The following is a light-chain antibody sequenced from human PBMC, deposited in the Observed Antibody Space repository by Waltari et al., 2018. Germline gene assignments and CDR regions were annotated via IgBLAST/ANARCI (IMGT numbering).Light chain of an antibody. V-gene: IGLV2-14*01. Sequence: QSALTQPASVSGSPGQSITISCTGTSSDIGGYNYVSWYQHHPGKAPKLIIYEVSNRPSGVSNRFSGSKSGNTASLTISGLQAEDEADYYCSSYTSKSRVFGAGTKLTVL. CDR2: EVS. CDR3: SSYTSKSRV. J-gene: IGLJ3*02. CDR1: SSDIGGYNY.